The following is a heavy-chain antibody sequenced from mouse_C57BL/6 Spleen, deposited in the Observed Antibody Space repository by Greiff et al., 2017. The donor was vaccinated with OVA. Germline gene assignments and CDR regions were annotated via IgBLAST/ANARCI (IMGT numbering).Heavy chain of an antibody. CDR3: ARGDYGSSSAWFAY. D-gene: IGHD1-1*01. Sequence: VQLQQPGAELVRPGTSVTLSCKASGYTFTSYWMHWVKQRPGQGLEWIGVIDPSDSYTNYNQKFKGKATLTVDTSSSTAYMQLSSLTSEDSAVYYCARGDYGSSSAWFAYWGQGTLVTVSA. V-gene: IGHV1-59*01. CDR2: IDPSDSYT. CDR1: GYTFTSYW. J-gene: IGHJ3*01.